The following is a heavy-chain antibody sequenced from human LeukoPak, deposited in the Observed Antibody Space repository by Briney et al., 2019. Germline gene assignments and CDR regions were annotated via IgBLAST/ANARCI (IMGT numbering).Heavy chain of an antibody. CDR3: ARDRCSGGSCYPEYYYYYMDV. J-gene: IGHJ6*03. V-gene: IGHV3-30*02. CDR2: IQNDGSNK. Sequence: QPGGSLRLSCAASGFTFSNYGIHWIRQTPVKGLEWVAFIQNDGSNKFYADSVQGRFTISRDNSKNMVYLQMNTLRPEDTALYYCARDRCSGGSCYPEYYYYYMDVWGKGTTVTVSS. CDR1: GFTFSNYG. D-gene: IGHD2-15*01.